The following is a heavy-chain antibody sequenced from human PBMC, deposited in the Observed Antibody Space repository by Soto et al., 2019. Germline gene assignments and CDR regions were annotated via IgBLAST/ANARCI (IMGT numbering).Heavy chain of an antibody. J-gene: IGHJ4*02. Sequence: GGSLRLSCAASGFTFSNAWMNWVRQAPGKGLEWVGRIKSKTDGGTTDYAAPVKGRFTISRDDSKNTLYLQMNSLKTEDTAVYYCTADVGQDTAMETGYFDYWGQGTLVTVSS. CDR3: TADVGQDTAMETGYFDY. CDR1: GFTFSNAW. V-gene: IGHV3-15*07. D-gene: IGHD5-18*01. CDR2: IKSKTDGGTT.